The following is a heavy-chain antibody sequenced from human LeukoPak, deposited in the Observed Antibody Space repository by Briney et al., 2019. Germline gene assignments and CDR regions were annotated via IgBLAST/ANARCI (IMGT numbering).Heavy chain of an antibody. CDR1: GGSTSSYS. V-gene: IGHV4-4*07. CDR3: ARMYSGTYGGIDY. J-gene: IGHJ4*02. D-gene: IGHD1-26*01. CDR2: IYTSRST. Sequence: SETPSLTPTLSGGSTSSYSWRCISQTAGGGLECIGRIYTSRSTIYNPSLKSRVTLSVATSKNQCSLKLRSVIAAETGVYYCARMYSGTYGGIDYWGQGTLVTVSS.